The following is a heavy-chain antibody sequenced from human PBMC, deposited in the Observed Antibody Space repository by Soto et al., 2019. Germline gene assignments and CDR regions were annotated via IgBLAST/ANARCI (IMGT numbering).Heavy chain of an antibody. CDR1: GLSFSSRY. J-gene: IGHJ4*02. V-gene: IGHV3-53*01. Sequence: PXVCLRLSCAASGLSFSSRYMSWVRQAPGKGLQWVSVIYSAGSTYYANSVKGRFTISRDISTNMVYLQMSSLTDEDTAVYYCARAPEPEYSSAIFFDIWGQGALVTVSS. CDR3: ARAPEPEYSSAIFFDI. D-gene: IGHD5-18*01. CDR2: IYSAGST.